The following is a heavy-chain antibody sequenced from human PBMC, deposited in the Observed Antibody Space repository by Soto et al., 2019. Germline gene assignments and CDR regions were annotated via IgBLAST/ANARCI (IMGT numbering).Heavy chain of an antibody. J-gene: IGHJ6*02. D-gene: IGHD6-6*01. CDR3: TSPMYSSSISYGMDV. CDR1: GFTFSGSA. V-gene: IGHV3-73*01. CDR2: IRSKANSYAT. Sequence: GGSLRLSCAASGFTFSGSAMHWVRQASGQGLEWVGRIRSKANSYATAYAASVKGRFTISRDDSKNTAYLQMNSLKTEDTAVYYCTSPMYSSSISYGMDVWGQGTTVTVSS.